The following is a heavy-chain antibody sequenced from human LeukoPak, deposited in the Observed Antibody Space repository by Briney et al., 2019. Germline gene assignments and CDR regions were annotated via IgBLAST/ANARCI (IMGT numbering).Heavy chain of an antibody. V-gene: IGHV1-46*01. J-gene: IGHJ4*02. D-gene: IGHD6-19*01. Sequence: ASVKVSCKASGYTFTSYYTHWVRQAPGQGLEWMGIINPSGGSTSYAQKFQGRVTMTRDTSTSTVYMELSSLRSEDTAVYYCARDIGIAVAGQTPAIDYWGQGTLVTVSS. CDR2: INPSGGST. CDR3: ARDIGIAVAGQTPAIDY. CDR1: GYTFTSYY.